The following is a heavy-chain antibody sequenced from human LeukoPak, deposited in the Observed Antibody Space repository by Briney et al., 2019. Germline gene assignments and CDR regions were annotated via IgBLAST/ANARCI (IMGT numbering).Heavy chain of an antibody. CDR1: GGSISSSSYY. Sequence: PSETLSLTCTVSGGSISSSSYYWGWIRQPPGKGLEWIGSIYYSGSTYYNPSLKSRVTISVDTSKNQFSLKLSSVTAADTAVYYCASGSESISYYYGMDVWGQGTTVTVSS. V-gene: IGHV4-39*01. CDR3: ASGSESISYYYGMDV. CDR2: IYYSGST. D-gene: IGHD2-21*01. J-gene: IGHJ6*02.